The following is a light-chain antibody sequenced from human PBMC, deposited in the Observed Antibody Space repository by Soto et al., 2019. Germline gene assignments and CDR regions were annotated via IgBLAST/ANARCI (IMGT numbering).Light chain of an antibody. CDR2: EVN. V-gene: IGLV2-14*01. CDR1: STDFGDHKS. Sequence: QCVLTQAASVCGSPGQSITISCTGASTDFGDHKSVSWYQHHPGNAPKLIIYEVNYRPSGVSSRFSGSRSGNTASLTISGLEAEDEAHYYCSSSTDTSILFGGGTKLTVL. J-gene: IGLJ2*01. CDR3: SSSTDTSIL.